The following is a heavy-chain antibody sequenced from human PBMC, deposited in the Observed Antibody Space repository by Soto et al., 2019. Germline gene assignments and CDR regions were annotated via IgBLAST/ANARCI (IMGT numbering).Heavy chain of an antibody. CDR2: INPRGGST. D-gene: IGHD2-15*01. CDR3: ARGHSPIGYCSGGRCNYFDY. J-gene: IGHJ4*02. CDR1: GYTFTNYY. V-gene: IGHV1-46*01. Sequence: QVQLVQSGAEVKKPGASVKVSCKASGYTFTNYYIHWVRQAPWQGLECMAIINPRGGSTSYAQKFQGRVSMTRDTSTGTVYMELSSLRSEDTAVYYCARGHSPIGYCSGGRCNYFDYWGQGTLVTVSS.